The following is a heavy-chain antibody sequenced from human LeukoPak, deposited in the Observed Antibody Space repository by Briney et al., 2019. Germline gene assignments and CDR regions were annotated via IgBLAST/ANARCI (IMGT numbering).Heavy chain of an antibody. J-gene: IGHJ4*02. Sequence: GGSLRLSCAASGFIFSSYWMSWVRQAPGKGLEWVANIKQDRSEKYYVDSVKGRFTISRDNAKNSLYVQMNSLRAEDTAVYYCALSRTLDYWGQGTLVTVSS. CDR2: IKQDRSEK. CDR1: GFIFSSYW. V-gene: IGHV3-7*01. CDR3: ALSRTLDY.